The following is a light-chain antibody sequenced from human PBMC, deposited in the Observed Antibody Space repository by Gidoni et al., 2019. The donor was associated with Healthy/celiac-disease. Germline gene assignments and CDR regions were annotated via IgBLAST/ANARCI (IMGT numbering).Light chain of an antibody. V-gene: IGKV1-39*01. Sequence: DLQPTQSPSSLSASVGDRVTITCRASQSISSYLNWYQQKPGKAPKLLIYAASSLQSGVPSRFSGSGSGTDFTLTISSLQPEDFATYYCQQSYSTPHTFGQGTKLEIK. J-gene: IGKJ2*01. CDR1: QSISSY. CDR3: QQSYSTPHT. CDR2: AAS.